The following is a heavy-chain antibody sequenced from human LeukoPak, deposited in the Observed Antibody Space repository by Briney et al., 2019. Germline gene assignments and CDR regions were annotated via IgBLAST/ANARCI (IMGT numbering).Heavy chain of an antibody. CDR2: ISSNGGST. Sequence: GGSLRLSCAASGFTFSSYAMHWVRQAPGKGLEYVSAISSNGGSTYYANSVKGRFTISRDNSKNTLYLQMGSLRAEDMAVYYCASLTGTPPYWGQGTLVTVSS. CDR1: GFTFSSYA. J-gene: IGHJ4*02. D-gene: IGHD1-7*01. V-gene: IGHV3-64*01. CDR3: ASLTGTPPY.